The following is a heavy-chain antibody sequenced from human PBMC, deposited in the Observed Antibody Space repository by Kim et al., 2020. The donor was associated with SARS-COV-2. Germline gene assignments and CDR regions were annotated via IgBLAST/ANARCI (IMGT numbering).Heavy chain of an antibody. CDR1: GGSISSSSYY. J-gene: IGHJ6*02. Sequence: SETLSLTCTVSGGSISSSSYYWGWIRQPPGKGLEWIGSIYYSGSTYYNPSLKSRVTISVDTSKNQFSLKLSSVTAADTAVYYCATIVVVPAAMLYYYYGMDVWGQGTTVTVSS. CDR2: IYYSGST. V-gene: IGHV4-39*01. D-gene: IGHD2-2*01. CDR3: ATIVVVPAAMLYYYYGMDV.